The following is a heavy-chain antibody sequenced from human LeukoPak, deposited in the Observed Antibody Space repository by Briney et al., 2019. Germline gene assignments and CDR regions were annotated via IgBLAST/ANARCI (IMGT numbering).Heavy chain of an antibody. CDR3: ARGPPPYSSSWYYKWDYYYGMDV. D-gene: IGHD6-13*01. J-gene: IGHJ6*02. V-gene: IGHV1-8*01. Sequence: ASMKVSCKASGYTFTSYDINWVRQATGQGLEWMGWMNPNSGNTGYAQKFQGRVTMTRNTSISTAYMELSSLRSEDTAVCYCARGPPPYSSSWYYKWDYYYGMDVWGQGTTVTVSS. CDR1: GYTFTSYD. CDR2: MNPNSGNT.